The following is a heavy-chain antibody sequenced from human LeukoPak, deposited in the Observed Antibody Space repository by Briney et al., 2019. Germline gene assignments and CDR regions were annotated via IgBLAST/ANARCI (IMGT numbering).Heavy chain of an antibody. D-gene: IGHD3-3*01. J-gene: IGHJ4*02. CDR3: ACDNYDFWSGNLNGDY. V-gene: IGHV1-69*13. Sequence: ASVKVSCKASGYTFTGYYMHWVRQAPGQGLEWMGGIIPIFGTANYAQKFQGRVTITADESTSTAYMELSSLRSEDTAVYYCACDNYDFWSGNLNGDYWGQGTLVSVSS. CDR2: IIPIFGTA. CDR1: GYTFTGYY.